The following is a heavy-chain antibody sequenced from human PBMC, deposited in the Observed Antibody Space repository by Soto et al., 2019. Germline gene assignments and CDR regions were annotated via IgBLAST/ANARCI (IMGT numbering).Heavy chain of an antibody. CDR1: GYTFTSYG. Sequence: QVQLVQSGAEVKKPGASVKVSCKASGYTFTSYGISWVRQAPGQGLEWMGWISAYNGNTNYAQTLQGRVTMTTDTSTGTAYMELRSLRSDDTAVYYCARVAMIVVVITGVCDYWGQGTLVTVSS. D-gene: IGHD3-22*01. CDR3: ARVAMIVVVITGVCDY. J-gene: IGHJ4*02. CDR2: ISAYNGNT. V-gene: IGHV1-18*01.